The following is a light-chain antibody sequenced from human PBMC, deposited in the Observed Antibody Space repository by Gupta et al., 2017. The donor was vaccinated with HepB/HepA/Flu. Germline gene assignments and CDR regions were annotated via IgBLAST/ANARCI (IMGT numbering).Light chain of an antibody. Sequence: DIQLTQSPTVLSASVGDKVTITCRASQGIDNFLGWYQHKPGKVPTFLIYAASTLQSGVPARFSGSGFGTEFTLTISSLQPEDFATYYCQHGHSSPITFGGGTKVEIK. CDR1: QGIDNF. CDR3: QHGHSSPIT. V-gene: IGKV1-9*01. J-gene: IGKJ4*01. CDR2: AAS.